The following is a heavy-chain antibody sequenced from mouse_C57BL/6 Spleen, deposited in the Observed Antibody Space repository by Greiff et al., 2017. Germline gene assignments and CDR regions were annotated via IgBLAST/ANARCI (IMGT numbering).Heavy chain of an antibody. Sequence: VQLQQPGAELVRPGSSVKLSCKASGYTFTSYWMHWVKQRPIQGLEWIGNIDPSDSETHYNQKFKDKATLTVDKSSSTAYMQLSSLTSEDSAVYYGARWWGSGYAMDYWGQGTSVTVSS. CDR2: IDPSDSET. J-gene: IGHJ4*01. CDR3: ARWWGSGYAMDY. D-gene: IGHD1-1*01. CDR1: GYTFTSYW. V-gene: IGHV1-52*01.